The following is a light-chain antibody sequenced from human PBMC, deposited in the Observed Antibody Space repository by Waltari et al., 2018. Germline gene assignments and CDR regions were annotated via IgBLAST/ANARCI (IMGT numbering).Light chain of an antibody. CDR1: TGPVTSGHY. J-gene: IGLJ3*02. Sequence: QAVVTQEPSLTVSPGGTVTLTCGSSTGPVTSGHYPYWFQQKPGQAPRTLISDTTNKNSWTPARVSGSLLGGKAALTLSGAQPDDEADYYCFVSYDGAEGVFGGGTKLTVL. V-gene: IGLV7-46*01. CDR2: DTT. CDR3: FVSYDGAEGV.